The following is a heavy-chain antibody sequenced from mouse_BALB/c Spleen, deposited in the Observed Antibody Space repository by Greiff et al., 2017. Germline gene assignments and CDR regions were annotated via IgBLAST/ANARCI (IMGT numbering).Heavy chain of an antibody. J-gene: IGHJ3*01. D-gene: IGHD2-1*01. Sequence: EVKLMESGPELVKPGASVKMSCKASGYTFTSYVMHWVKQKPGQGLEWIGYINPYNDGTKYNEKFKGKATLTSDKSSSTAYMQLSSPTSEDSAVYYCARRDYGNYEAWFAYWGQGTLVTVSA. CDR2: INPYNDGT. V-gene: IGHV1-14*01. CDR1: GYTFTSYV. CDR3: ARRDYGNYEAWFAY.